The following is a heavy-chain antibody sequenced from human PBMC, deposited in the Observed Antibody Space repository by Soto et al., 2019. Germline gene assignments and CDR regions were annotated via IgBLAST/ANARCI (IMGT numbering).Heavy chain of an antibody. CDR1: GFTFSTYG. D-gene: IGHD2-2*01. J-gene: IGHJ6*02. Sequence: QVQLVESGGGVVQPGRSLRLSCVASGFTFSTYGMHWVRQAPGKGLEWVAVISYDGINKYYADSVKGRLTISRDNYKNTVYLQINSLRGEDTAVYYCAKGQHCSTTSCYFYHYGMDVWGQGTTVAVSS. V-gene: IGHV3-30*18. CDR3: AKGQHCSTTSCYFYHYGMDV. CDR2: ISYDGINK.